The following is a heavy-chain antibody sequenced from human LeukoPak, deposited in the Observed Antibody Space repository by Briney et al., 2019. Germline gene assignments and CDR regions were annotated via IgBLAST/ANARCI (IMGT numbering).Heavy chain of an antibody. Sequence: SVKVSCKASGGTFSSYAISWVRQAPGQGLEWMGGIIPIFGTANYAQKLQGRVTMTTDTSTSTAYMELRSLRSDDTAVYYCARVGDSSGWYNYWGQGTLVTVSS. CDR1: GGTFSSYA. D-gene: IGHD6-19*01. CDR2: IIPIFGTA. J-gene: IGHJ4*02. CDR3: ARVGDSSGWYNY. V-gene: IGHV1-69*05.